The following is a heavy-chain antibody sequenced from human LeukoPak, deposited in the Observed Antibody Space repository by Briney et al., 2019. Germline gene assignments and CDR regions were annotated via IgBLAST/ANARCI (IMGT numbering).Heavy chain of an antibody. CDR2: IVVGSGNT. CDR1: GFTFTSSA. CDR3: ARGGAYCGGDCFDY. Sequence: SVKVSCKASGFTFTSSAMQWVRQARGQRLEWIGWIVVGSGNTNYAQKFQGRVTMTRNTSISTAYMELSSLRSEDTAVYYCARGGAYCGGDCFDYWGQGTLVTVSS. D-gene: IGHD2-21*01. V-gene: IGHV1-58*02. J-gene: IGHJ4*02.